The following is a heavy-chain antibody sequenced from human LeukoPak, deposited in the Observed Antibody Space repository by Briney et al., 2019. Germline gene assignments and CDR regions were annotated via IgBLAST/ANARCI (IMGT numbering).Heavy chain of an antibody. CDR2: MNPNSGNT. CDR1: GYTFTGYY. J-gene: IGHJ4*02. Sequence: ASVKVSCKASGYTFTGYYMHWVRQATGQGLEWMGWMNPNSGNTGYAQKFQGRVTMTRNTSISTAYMELSSLRSEDTAVYYCARGPYYDFWSGYYGVFDYWGQGTLVTVSS. CDR3: ARGPYYDFWSGYYGVFDY. D-gene: IGHD3-3*01. V-gene: IGHV1-8*02.